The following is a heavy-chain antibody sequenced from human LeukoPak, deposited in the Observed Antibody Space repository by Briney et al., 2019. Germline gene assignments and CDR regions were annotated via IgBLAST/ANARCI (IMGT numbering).Heavy chain of an antibody. CDR1: EFSVGSNY. CDR2: IYSGGST. CDR3: ARDQGGITRY. Sequence: GGSLRLSCAASEFSVGSNYMTWVRQAPGKGLEWVSVIYSGGSTYYADSVKGRFTISRDNSKNTLYLQMNSLRAEDTAVYYCARDQGGITRYWGQGTLVTVSS. D-gene: IGHD3-10*01. J-gene: IGHJ4*02. V-gene: IGHV3-66*01.